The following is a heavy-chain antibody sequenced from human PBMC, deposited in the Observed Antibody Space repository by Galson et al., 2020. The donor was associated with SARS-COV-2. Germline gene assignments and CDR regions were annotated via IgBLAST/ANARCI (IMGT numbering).Heavy chain of an antibody. V-gene: IGHV1-24*01. CDR3: ATGESLSGWYGFSNYYYYYGMDV. J-gene: IGHJ6*02. Sequence: ASVKVSCKVSGYTLTELSMHWVRQAPGKGLEWMGGFDPEDGETIYAQKFQGRVTMTEDTSTDTAYMELSSLRSEDTAVYYCATGESLSGWYGFSNYYYYYGMDVWGQGTTVTVSS. D-gene: IGHD6-19*01. CDR2: FDPEDGET. CDR1: GYTLTELS.